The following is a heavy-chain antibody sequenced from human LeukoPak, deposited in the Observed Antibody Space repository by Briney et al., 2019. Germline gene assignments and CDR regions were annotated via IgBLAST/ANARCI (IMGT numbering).Heavy chain of an antibody. CDR1: GFTSVNYA. CDR3: ARGGEASHSYLDY. CDR2: ISGSGGST. J-gene: IGHJ4*02. V-gene: IGHV3-23*01. D-gene: IGHD2-2*01. Sequence: GGSLRLSCAATGFTSVNYAMSWVRQAPGKGLEWVSAISGSGGSTYYADSVKGRFTISRDNSKNTLYLQMNSLKAEDTAVFFCARGGEASHSYLDYWGQGTLVTVSS.